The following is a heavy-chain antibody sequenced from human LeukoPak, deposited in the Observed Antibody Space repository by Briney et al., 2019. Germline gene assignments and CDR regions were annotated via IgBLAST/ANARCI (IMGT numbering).Heavy chain of an antibody. J-gene: IGHJ6*02. V-gene: IGHV4-4*07. D-gene: IGHD6-13*01. Sequence: SETLSLTCTVSGGSISSYYWSWLRQPAGKGLEWIGRIYTSGSTNYNPSLKSRVTMSVDTSKNQFSLKLSSVTAADTAVYYCARDPIAAAGTEYYYGMDVWGQGTTVTVSS. CDR1: GGSISSYY. CDR3: ARDPIAAAGTEYYYGMDV. CDR2: IYTSGST.